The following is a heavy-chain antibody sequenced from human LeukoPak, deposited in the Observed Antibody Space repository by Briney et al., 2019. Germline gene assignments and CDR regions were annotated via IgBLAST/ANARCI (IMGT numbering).Heavy chain of an antibody. CDR3: ARDRYGSGSYYYS. D-gene: IGHD3-10*01. J-gene: IGHJ4*02. CDR1: GFTFSSYG. V-gene: IGHV3-33*01. Sequence: GRSLRLSCAASGFTFSSYGMHWVRQAPGKGLEWVAVIWYDGSNKYYADSVKGRFTISRDNSKNTLYLQMNSLRAEDTAVYYCARDRYGSGSYYYSRGQGTLVTVSS. CDR2: IWYDGSNK.